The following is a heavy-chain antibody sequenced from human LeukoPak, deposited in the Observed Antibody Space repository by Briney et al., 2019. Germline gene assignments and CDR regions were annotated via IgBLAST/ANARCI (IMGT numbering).Heavy chain of an antibody. D-gene: IGHD6-19*01. J-gene: IGHJ4*02. CDR3: AIISIAVAVWY. CDR1: GFTFSSYX. V-gene: IGHV3-48*03. CDR2: IISTPTTI. Sequence: GGSXXLXXAXXGFTFSSYXMNWVRQAPGKGLXLVSSIISTPTTIYSASSVKRLFTISRDNPENSLYLQMNSLRAEDTAVYYCAIISIAVAVWYWGQGTLVTVSS.